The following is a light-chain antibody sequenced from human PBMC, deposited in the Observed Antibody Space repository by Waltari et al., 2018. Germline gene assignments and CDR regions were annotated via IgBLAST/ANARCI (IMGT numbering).Light chain of an antibody. CDR3: NSYTSSSTLL. J-gene: IGLJ2*01. CDR2: DVS. Sequence: QSALTQPASVSGSPGQSITISCTGTTIDVGAYNYVSWYQQHPGKAPRLMIFDVSNRPSGVSNRFSGSKSGNTASLTISGLQAEDEADYYCNSYTSSSTLLFGGGTRLTVL. CDR1: TIDVGAYNY. V-gene: IGLV2-14*03.